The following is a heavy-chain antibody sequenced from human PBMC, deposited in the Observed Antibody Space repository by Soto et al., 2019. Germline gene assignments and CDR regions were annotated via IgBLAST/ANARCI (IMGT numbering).Heavy chain of an antibody. D-gene: IGHD6-13*01. CDR1: GYTFTSYD. J-gene: IGHJ5*02. CDR2: MNPNSGNT. CDR3: ARERSAGTGWFDP. V-gene: IGHV1-8*01. Sequence: QVQLVQSGAEVKKPGASVKVSYKASGYTFTSYDINWVRQATGQGLEWMGWMNPNSGNTGYAQKFQGRVTMTRNTSMSTAYMELSSLRSEDAAVYYCARERSAGTGWFDPWGQGTLVTVSS.